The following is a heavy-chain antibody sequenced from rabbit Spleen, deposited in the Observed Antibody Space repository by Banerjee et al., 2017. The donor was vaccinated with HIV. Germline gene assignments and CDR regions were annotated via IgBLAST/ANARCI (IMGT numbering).Heavy chain of an antibody. D-gene: IGHD6-1*01. Sequence: QLEESGGDLVKPEGSLTLTCTASGFTLGGYYMCWVRQAPGKGPEWIGYIDPLFGSTYYASWVNGRFTISRENTQNTVSLQLNSLTVADTATYFCVRDQAGYDGYGPYYFNLWGPGTLVTVS. CDR2: IDPLFGST. J-gene: IGHJ4*01. CDR1: GFTLGGYY. CDR3: VRDQAGYDGYGPYYFNL. V-gene: IGHV1S7*01.